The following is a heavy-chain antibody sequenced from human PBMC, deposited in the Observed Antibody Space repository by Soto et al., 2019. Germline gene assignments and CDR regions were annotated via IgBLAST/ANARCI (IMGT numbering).Heavy chain of an antibody. CDR2: ISGSGGST. J-gene: IGHJ6*02. Sequence: PGGSLRLSCAASGFTFSSYAMSWVRQAPGKGLEWVSAISGSGGSTYYVDSVKGRFTISRDNSKNTLYLQMNSLRAEDTAVYYCAKGGQGGSYYDFWSGYLGYYYGMDVWGQGTTVTVSS. V-gene: IGHV3-23*01. CDR3: AKGGQGGSYYDFWSGYLGYYYGMDV. CDR1: GFTFSSYA. D-gene: IGHD3-3*01.